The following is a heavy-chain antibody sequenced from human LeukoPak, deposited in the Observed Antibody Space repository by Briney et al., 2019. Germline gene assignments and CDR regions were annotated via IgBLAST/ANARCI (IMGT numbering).Heavy chain of an antibody. CDR3: ARGNYYGVFSWFDP. CDR2: IGAGDKYT. D-gene: IGHD3-10*01. CDR1: GFTLRNYA. J-gene: IGHJ5*02. V-gene: IGHV3-23*01. Sequence: GGSLRLSCAASGFTLRNYAMSWVRQAPGKGLEWVSSIGAGDKYTYHIDSVKGRFTITRDNSKNTLYLQMNSLRAGDTAIYYCARGNYYGVFSWFDPWGQGTLVTVSS.